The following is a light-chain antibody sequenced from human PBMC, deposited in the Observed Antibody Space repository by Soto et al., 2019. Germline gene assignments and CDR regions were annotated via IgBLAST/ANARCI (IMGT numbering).Light chain of an antibody. J-gene: IGKJ4*01. CDR2: AVF. CDR1: QDISNF. V-gene: IGKV1-9*01. Sequence: DIQLTQSPSFLSASVGDRVTITCRASQDISNFLAWFQQKPGRAPNLLIYAVFTLQSGVPSRFSGSGSGAEFTLTISSLQPEDFATYYCQQVDSYPLTFGGGTKVEIK. CDR3: QQVDSYPLT.